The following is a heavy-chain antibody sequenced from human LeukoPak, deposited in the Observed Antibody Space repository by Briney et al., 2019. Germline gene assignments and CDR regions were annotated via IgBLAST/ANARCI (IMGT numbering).Heavy chain of an antibody. D-gene: IGHD2-2*01. CDR1: GGTFSSYA. CDR2: VIPIFGTA. J-gene: IGHJ5*02. V-gene: IGHV1-69*06. CDR3: ARGVVVPAATGWFDP. Sequence: GASVKVSCKASGGTFSSYAISWVRQAPGQGLEWMGGVIPIFGTANYAQKFQGRVTITADKSTSTAYMELSSLRSEDTAVYYRARGVVVPAATGWFDPWGQGTLVTVSS.